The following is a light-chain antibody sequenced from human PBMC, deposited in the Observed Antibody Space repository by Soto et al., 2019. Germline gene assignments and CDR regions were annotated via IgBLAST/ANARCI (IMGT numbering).Light chain of an antibody. CDR1: SSDVGSYNR. CDR2: EVS. V-gene: IGLV2-18*02. CDR3: NSYTGSSTYV. J-gene: IGLJ1*01. Sequence: ELTKPPSVSGLPGQSGAISCTGTSSDVGSYNRVSWYQQPPGAAPKLMIYEVSNRPSGVPDRFSGSKSGNTASLTISGLQAEDEADYYCNSYTGSSTYVFGTGTKVTVL.